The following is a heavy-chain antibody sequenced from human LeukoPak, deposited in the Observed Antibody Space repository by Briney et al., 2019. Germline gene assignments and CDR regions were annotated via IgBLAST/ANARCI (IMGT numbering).Heavy chain of an antibody. CDR1: GGSISSYY. Sequence: SETLSLTCTVSGGSISSYYWSWIRQPPGKGLEWIGTFYYSGSTYNNPSLKSRVTISVDTSKNQFSLKLSSVTAADTAVYYCARGTWGATTPDYWGQGTLVTVSS. J-gene: IGHJ4*02. D-gene: IGHD1-26*01. V-gene: IGHV4-39*07. CDR3: ARGTWGATTPDY. CDR2: FYYSGST.